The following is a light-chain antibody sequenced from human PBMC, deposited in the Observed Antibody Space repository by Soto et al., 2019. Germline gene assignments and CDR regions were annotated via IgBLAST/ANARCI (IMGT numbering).Light chain of an antibody. J-gene: IGLJ2*01. CDR3: CSYAGSSTLV. Sequence: QSVLTQPASVSGSPGQSITISCTGTSSDVGSYNLLSWYQQHPGKAPKVMIYEGNKRPSGISNRFSGSKSGNTASLTISGLQAEDDADYYCCSYAGSSTLVFGGGTKVTVL. V-gene: IGLV2-23*01. CDR2: EGN. CDR1: SSDVGSYNL.